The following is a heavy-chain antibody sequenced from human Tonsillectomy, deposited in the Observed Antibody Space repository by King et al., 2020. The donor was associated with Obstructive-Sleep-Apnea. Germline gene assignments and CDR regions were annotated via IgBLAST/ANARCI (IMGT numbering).Heavy chain of an antibody. CDR1: GYSFTNYW. CDR2: IYPGDSDT. Sequence: QLVQSGAEVKKPGESVKISCKGSGYSFTNYWIGWVRQMPGKGLEWMGIIYPGDSDTRYSPSFRDQITISADKSISTAYLQWSSLEASDTAMYYCARHRDGSGWYDFDYWGQGTLVTVSS. D-gene: IGHD6-19*01. J-gene: IGHJ4*02. V-gene: IGHV5-51*01. CDR3: ARHRDGSGWYDFDY.